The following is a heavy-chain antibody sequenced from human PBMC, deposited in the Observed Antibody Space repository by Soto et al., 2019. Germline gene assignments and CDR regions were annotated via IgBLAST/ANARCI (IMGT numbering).Heavy chain of an antibody. CDR1: GGTFRTYA. CDR3: AKGAVAGTPTSYYYYGMDV. Sequence: QVQLLQSGAEVKKPGSSVRVSCEASGGTFRTYAISWVRQAPGHGLEWMGEIIPIFATVHFAQKFQGRVTITADESTTKVYMDLRSLRSEDTAVYYCAKGAVAGTPTSYYYYGMDVCGQGTKVTVS. CDR2: IIPIFATV. J-gene: IGHJ6*02. D-gene: IGHD6-19*01. V-gene: IGHV1-69*12.